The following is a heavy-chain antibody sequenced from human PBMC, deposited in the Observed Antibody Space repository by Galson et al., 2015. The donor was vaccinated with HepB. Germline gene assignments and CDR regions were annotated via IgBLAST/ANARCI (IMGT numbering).Heavy chain of an antibody. CDR2: IYSAGST. Sequence: SLRLSCAASVFTVRNNHMSWVRQAPGKGLEWVSVIYSAGSTYYADSVKGRFTISRDNSENTLYLQMNSLRTEDTAVYYCVGTTSKDYWGQGTLVTVSS. CDR3: VGTTSKDY. CDR1: VFTVRNNH. D-gene: IGHD7-27*01. V-gene: IGHV3-53*01. J-gene: IGHJ4*02.